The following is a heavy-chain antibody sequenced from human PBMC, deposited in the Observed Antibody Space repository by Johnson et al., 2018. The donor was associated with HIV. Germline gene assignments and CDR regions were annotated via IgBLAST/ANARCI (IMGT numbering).Heavy chain of an antibody. Sequence: QVQLVEFGGGVVQPGRSLRLSCAASGFTFSSYAMHWVRQAPGKGLEWVAVISYDGSNKYYADSVKGRFTISRDNSKNTLYLQMSSLRAEDTAVYYCAKCRGLGARGAFDIWGQGTMVTVSS. J-gene: IGHJ3*02. CDR1: GFTFSSYA. CDR2: ISYDGSNK. D-gene: IGHD5-12*01. CDR3: AKCRGLGARGAFDI. V-gene: IGHV3-30-3*02.